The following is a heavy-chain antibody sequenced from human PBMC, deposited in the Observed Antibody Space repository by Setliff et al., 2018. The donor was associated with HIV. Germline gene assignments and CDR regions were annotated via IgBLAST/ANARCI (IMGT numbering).Heavy chain of an antibody. V-gene: IGHV1-8*01. CDR2: MNPNSGNT. J-gene: IGHJ3*02. CDR1: GYTFTSYD. Sequence: GASVKVSCKASGYTFTSYDISWVRQATGQGLEWMGWMNPNSGNTGYAQKFQGRVTMTRNTSISTAYMELSSLRSEDTAVYYCARDPAAGYFALDAFDIWGQGTMVTVSS. D-gene: IGHD6-13*01. CDR3: ARDPAAGYFALDAFDI.